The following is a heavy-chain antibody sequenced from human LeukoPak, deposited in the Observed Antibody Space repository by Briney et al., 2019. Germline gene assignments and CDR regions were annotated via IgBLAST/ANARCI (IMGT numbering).Heavy chain of an antibody. Sequence: GGSLRLSCAASGFTFSSYAMSWGRQAPGKGLEWVSAISGSGGRTYYADSVKGRFTISRDNSKNTLYLQMNSLRAEDTAVYYCATGAYCGGDCWYYYGMDVWGQGTTVTVSS. CDR2: ISGSGGRT. CDR3: ATGAYCGGDCWYYYGMDV. V-gene: IGHV3-23*01. J-gene: IGHJ6*02. D-gene: IGHD2-21*02. CDR1: GFTFSSYA.